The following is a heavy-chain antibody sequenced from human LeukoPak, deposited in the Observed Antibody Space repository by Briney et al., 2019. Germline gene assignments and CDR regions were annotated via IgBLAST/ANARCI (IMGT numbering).Heavy chain of an antibody. CDR1: GFTFNSYW. D-gene: IGHD1-26*01. CDR2: INTDGSTT. J-gene: IGHJ3*02. Sequence: GGSLRLSCAASGFTFNSYWMHWVRQAPGKGPVWVSRINTDGSTTGFADFVKGRFTVSRDNAKNTLYLQMNGLRVEDTAVYYCARVLFSGSSNDAFDIWGQGTMVTVSS. V-gene: IGHV3-74*01. CDR3: ARVLFSGSSNDAFDI.